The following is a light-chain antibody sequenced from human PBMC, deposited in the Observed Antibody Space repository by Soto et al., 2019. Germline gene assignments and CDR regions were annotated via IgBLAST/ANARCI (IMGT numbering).Light chain of an antibody. CDR2: DVS. CDR3: CSYTSSLTKV. V-gene: IGLV2-14*03. CDR1: SSDVGAYNY. Sequence: QSALTQPASVSGSPGQSITISCTGTSSDVGAYNYVSWYQQHPGKAPKLMIYDVSYRPSGISDRFSGSKSANTASLTISGLQPDDGADYYCCSYTSSLTKVFGGGTKVTVL. J-gene: IGLJ2*01.